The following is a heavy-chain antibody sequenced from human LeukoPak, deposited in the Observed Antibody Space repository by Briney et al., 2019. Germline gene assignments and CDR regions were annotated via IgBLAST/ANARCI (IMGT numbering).Heavy chain of an antibody. CDR2: INAGNGNT. V-gene: IGHV1-3*01. CDR3: ARDGDSRWPCYYYYYGMYA. D-gene: IGHD2-15*01. CDR1: GYTFSSYG. Sequence: ASVKVSCKASGYTFSSYGLSWVRQAPGQGLEWMGWINAGNGNTKYSQKFQGRVTITRDTSASTAYMELSSLRSEDTAVYYCARDGDSRWPCYYYYYGMYAWGHGTTVTVSS. J-gene: IGHJ6*02.